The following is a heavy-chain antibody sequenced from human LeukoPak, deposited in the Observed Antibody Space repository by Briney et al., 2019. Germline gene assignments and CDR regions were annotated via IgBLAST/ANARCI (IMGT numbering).Heavy chain of an antibody. J-gene: IGHJ6*02. V-gene: IGHV3-33*01. CDR1: GFTFSSYG. CDR3: ERDQVRRGGDYYGMDV. CDR2: IWYDGSNK. Sequence: GGSLGLSCAASGFTFSSYGMHWVRQAPGKGREWVAVIWYDGSNKYYADSVKGRFTISRDNSKNTLYLQMNSLRADDTAVYYCERDQVRRGGDYYGMDVWGQGTTVTVSS. D-gene: IGHD2-21*01.